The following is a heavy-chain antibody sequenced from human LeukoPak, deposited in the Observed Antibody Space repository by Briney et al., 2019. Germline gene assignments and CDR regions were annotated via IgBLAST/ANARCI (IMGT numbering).Heavy chain of an antibody. J-gene: IGHJ4*02. D-gene: IGHD2-15*01. CDR2: TYYSGST. V-gene: IGHV4-31*03. Sequence: PSQTLSLTCTVSGGPIAIGGYYWSWIRQHPGKGLEWIGYTYYSGSTYYNPSLKSRVTISVDTSKNQYSLKLSSVTAADTAVYYCARHVPGYCSGGSCSQGSTRLDYWGQGTLVTVSS. CDR1: GGPIAIGGYY. CDR3: ARHVPGYCSGGSCSQGSTRLDY.